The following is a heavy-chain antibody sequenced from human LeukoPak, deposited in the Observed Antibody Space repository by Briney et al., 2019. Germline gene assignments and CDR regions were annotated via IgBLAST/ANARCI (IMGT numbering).Heavy chain of an antibody. J-gene: IGHJ4*02. D-gene: IGHD6-13*01. CDR1: GGSISSSNYY. Sequence: SETLSLTCTVSGGSISSSNYYWGWIRQPPGKGLEWIGSIYYSGSTYYNPSLKSRATISVDTSKNQFSLKLSSVTAADTAVYYCARLVAGYSSSWSYFDYWGQGTLVTVSS. CDR2: IYYSGST. CDR3: ARLVAGYSSSWSYFDY. V-gene: IGHV4-39*01.